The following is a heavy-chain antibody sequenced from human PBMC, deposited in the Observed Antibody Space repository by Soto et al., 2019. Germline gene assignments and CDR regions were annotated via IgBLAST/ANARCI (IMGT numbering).Heavy chain of an antibody. D-gene: IGHD3-3*01. Sequence: QLLESGGGLVQPGGSLRVSCAASGFTFSNYAMTWVRQAPGKGLEWVSTIGGSGGDTYYSDSVQGRFTISRDNSRKSLYLPMDSLRAEDTALYYCVRDWSGSSCPCMDVWGQGTTVTVSS. CDR3: VRDWSGSSCPCMDV. V-gene: IGHV3-23*01. CDR2: IGGSGGDT. J-gene: IGHJ6*02. CDR1: GFTFSNYA.